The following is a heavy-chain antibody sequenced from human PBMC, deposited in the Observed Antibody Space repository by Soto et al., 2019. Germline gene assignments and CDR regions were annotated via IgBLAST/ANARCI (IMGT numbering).Heavy chain of an antibody. CDR3: VRVGGYYGDYPNFDY. V-gene: IGHV4-59*01. CDR2: IYYSGST. J-gene: IGHJ4*02. CDR1: GSPISPYY. D-gene: IGHD4-17*01. Sequence: SETLSLTCTVSGSPISPYYWSWIRQPPGKGLGWIGNIYYSGSTKYNPSLKSRVTMSLDTTRIQVSLRLRSVAAADTAVYYCVRVGGYYGDYPNFDYWGQGALVTVSS.